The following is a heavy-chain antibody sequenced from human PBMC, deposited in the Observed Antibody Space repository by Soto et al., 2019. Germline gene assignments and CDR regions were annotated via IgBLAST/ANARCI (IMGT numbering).Heavy chain of an antibody. CDR3: AGSPVDTAMVDY. CDR2: NYYSGST. Sequence: QVQLQESGPGLVKPSQTLSLTCTVSGGSISSGGYYWSWIRQHPGKGPEWIGYNYYSGSTYYNPSLKSRVTTSINTPMHPLSLKLTSVTAADTAVYYCAGSPVDTAMVDYWGQGTLVTVSS. V-gene: IGHV4-31*03. J-gene: IGHJ4*02. CDR1: GGSISSGGYY. D-gene: IGHD5-18*01.